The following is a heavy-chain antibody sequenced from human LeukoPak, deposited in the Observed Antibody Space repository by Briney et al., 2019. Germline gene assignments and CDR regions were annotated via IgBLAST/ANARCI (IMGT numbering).Heavy chain of an antibody. CDR3: ASHYVIDY. V-gene: IGHV3-21*06. Sequence: GGSLRLSCAASGLTFSTYTMNWVRQAPGEGLEWVSSISSGSSYIYYADSMKGRFTVSRDNAKNSLYLQMNSLKAEDTAVYFCASHYVIDYWGQGTLVTVSS. CDR1: GLTFSTYT. J-gene: IGHJ4*02. CDR2: ISSGSSYI. D-gene: IGHD3-16*01.